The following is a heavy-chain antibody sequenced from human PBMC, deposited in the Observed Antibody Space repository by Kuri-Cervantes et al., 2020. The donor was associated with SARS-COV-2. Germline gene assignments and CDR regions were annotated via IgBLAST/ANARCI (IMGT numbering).Heavy chain of an antibody. V-gene: IGHV3-30*01. D-gene: IGHD5-12*01. Sequence: GESLKISCAASGFTFSSYAMHWVRQAPGKGLEWVAVISYDGSNKYYADSVKGRFTISRDNSKNTLYLQMNSLRAEDTAVYYCYSGYDLGYWGQGALVNGSS. CDR3: YSGYDLGY. CDR2: ISYDGSNK. CDR1: GFTFSSYA. J-gene: IGHJ4*02.